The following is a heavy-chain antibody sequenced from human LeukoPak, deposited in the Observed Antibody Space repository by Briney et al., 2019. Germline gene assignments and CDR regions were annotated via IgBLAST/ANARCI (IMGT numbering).Heavy chain of an antibody. CDR3: ARDGSIAVKNWFDP. CDR1: GFTFSSYA. V-gene: IGHV3-23*01. D-gene: IGHD6-19*01. J-gene: IGHJ5*02. CDR2: ISGSGGST. Sequence: GGSLRLSCAASGFTFSSYAMSWVRQGPGKGLEWVSGISGSGGSTYYADSVKGRFTISRDNAKNSLYLQMNSLRAEDTAVYYCARDGSIAVKNWFDPWGQGTLVTVSS.